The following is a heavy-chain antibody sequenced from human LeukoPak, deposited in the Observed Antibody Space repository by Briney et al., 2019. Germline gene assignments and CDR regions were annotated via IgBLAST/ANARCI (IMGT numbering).Heavy chain of an antibody. CDR2: IYTSGST. V-gene: IGHV4-4*07. Sequence: PSETLSLTCTVSGGSISSYYWNWIRQPAGKGLEWIGRIYTSGSTNYNPSLKSRVTMSVDTSKNQFSLKLSPVTAADTAVYYCARAYYDSSGDYGMDVWGQGTTVTVSS. CDR1: GGSISSYY. J-gene: IGHJ6*02. CDR3: ARAYYDSSGDYGMDV. D-gene: IGHD3-22*01.